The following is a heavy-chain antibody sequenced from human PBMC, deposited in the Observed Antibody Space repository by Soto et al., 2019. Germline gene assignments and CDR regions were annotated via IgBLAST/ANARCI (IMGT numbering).Heavy chain of an antibody. J-gene: IGHJ4*02. CDR1: GGSISSTNW. Sequence: SETLSLTCDVSGGSISSTNWWNWVRQPPGKGLEWIGEIYHSGSTNYNPSLKSRVTMSIDKSKNQFSPKLSSVTAADTVAYYCARLIYGSSYFDCRGQGTMVTVSS. V-gene: IGHV4-4*02. D-gene: IGHD6-6*01. CDR3: ARLIYGSSYFDC. CDR2: IYHSGST.